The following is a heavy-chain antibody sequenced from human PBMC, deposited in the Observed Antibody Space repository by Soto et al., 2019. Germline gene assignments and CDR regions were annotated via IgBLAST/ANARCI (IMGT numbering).Heavy chain of an antibody. Sequence: QVQLVQSGAEVREPGASVNVSCKGSGYTFTSFYIHWVRQAPGHGLEWLGIINPSGGSTTYAQNLQDRVRMTRDKSTNTVYMELSSLRPEDTAFYYCARGYDILTAYYELAYWGQGTPVTVSS. CDR2: INPSGGST. D-gene: IGHD3-9*01. V-gene: IGHV1-46*01. J-gene: IGHJ4*02. CDR3: ARGYDILTAYYELAY. CDR1: GYTFTSFY.